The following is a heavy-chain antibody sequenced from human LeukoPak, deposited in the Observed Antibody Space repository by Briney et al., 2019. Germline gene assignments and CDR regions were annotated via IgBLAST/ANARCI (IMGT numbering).Heavy chain of an antibody. Sequence: SETLSLTCTVSGGSISSSSSYWGWIRQPPGKGLEWIGSIYYSGSTYYNPSLKSRVTISVDTSKNQFSLKLSSVTAADTAVYYCAREGSSVTTPGGFDPWGQGTLVTVSS. V-gene: IGHV4-39*07. D-gene: IGHD4-17*01. CDR3: AREGSSVTTPGGFDP. CDR2: IYYSGST. J-gene: IGHJ5*02. CDR1: GGSISSSSSY.